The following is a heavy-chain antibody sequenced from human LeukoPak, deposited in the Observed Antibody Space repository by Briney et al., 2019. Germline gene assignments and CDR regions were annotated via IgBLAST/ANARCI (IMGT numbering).Heavy chain of an antibody. CDR1: GFTFSDYY. J-gene: IGHJ4*02. CDR3: ARVERSYGSDY. D-gene: IGHD5-18*01. V-gene: IGHV3-11*06. CDR2: ISSSNSYT. Sequence: PGGSLRLSCAASGFTFSDYYMSWIRQAPGQGLEWVSYISSSNSYTNYADSVKGRFTISRDNAKNSLYLQMNSLRAEDTAVYYCARVERSYGSDYWGQGTLVTVSS.